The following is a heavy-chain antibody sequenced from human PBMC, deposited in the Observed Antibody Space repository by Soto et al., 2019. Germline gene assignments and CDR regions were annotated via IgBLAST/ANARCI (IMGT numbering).Heavy chain of an antibody. V-gene: IGHV4-39*01. CDR3: ARLNCTTGPGYYGMDV. J-gene: IGHJ6*02. CDR1: GGSISSSSYY. Sequence: QLQLQESGPGLVKPSETLSLTCTVSGGSISSSSYYWGWIRQPPGKGLEWIGSIYYSGSTYYNPSLKSRVTISVDTSKNQFSLKLSSVTAADTAVYYCARLNCTTGPGYYGMDVWGQGTTVTVSS. D-gene: IGHD2-8*01. CDR2: IYYSGST.